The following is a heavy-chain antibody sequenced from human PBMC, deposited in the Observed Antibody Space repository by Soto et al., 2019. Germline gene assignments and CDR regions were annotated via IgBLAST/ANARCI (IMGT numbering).Heavy chain of an antibody. V-gene: IGHV3-7*05. D-gene: IGHD3-10*01. Sequence: GGSLRLSCAASGFTFSSYWMSWVRQAPGKGLEWVANIKQDGSEKYYVDSVKGRFTISRDNAKNSLYLQMNSLRAEDTAVYYCARDVGSGSSHYYYGMDVWGQGTTVTVSS. J-gene: IGHJ6*02. CDR2: IKQDGSEK. CDR3: ARDVGSGSSHYYYGMDV. CDR1: GFTFSSYW.